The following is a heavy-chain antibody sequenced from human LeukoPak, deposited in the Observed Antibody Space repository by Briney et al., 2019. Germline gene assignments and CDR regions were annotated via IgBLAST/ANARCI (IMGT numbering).Heavy chain of an antibody. CDR1: GGSISSGSYF. D-gene: IGHD3-16*01. J-gene: IGHJ4*02. Sequence: SETLSLTCTVSGGSISSGSYFWSWIRQPAGKGLEWIGRINTSGSTNYNPSLKSRVTMSVDTSKNQFSLKLNSVTAADTAVYYCARVLRYFDYWGQGTLVTVSS. CDR2: INTSGST. V-gene: IGHV4-61*02. CDR3: ARVLRYFDY.